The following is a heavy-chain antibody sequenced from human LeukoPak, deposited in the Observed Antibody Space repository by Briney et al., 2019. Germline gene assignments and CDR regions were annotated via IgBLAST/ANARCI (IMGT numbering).Heavy chain of an antibody. CDR1: GFTFTDYA. CDR3: ATDKERDPSVYYLV. J-gene: IGHJ4*02. V-gene: IGHV3-23*01. D-gene: IGHD3-22*01. Sequence: GGSLRLSCAASGFTFTDYAMSWVRQAPEKGLEWISTISDNGGETYYADSVKGRFAISRDNSKNTLFLQMNSLRAEDSAVYYCATDKERDPSVYYLVGGQGTLITVSS. CDR2: ISDNGGET.